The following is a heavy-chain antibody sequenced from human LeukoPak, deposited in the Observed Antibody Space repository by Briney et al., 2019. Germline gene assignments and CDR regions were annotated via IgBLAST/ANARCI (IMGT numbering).Heavy chain of an antibody. CDR2: ISAYNGNT. D-gene: IGHD2-21*01. Sequence: ASVTVSCTASGYTFTSYGISWVRQAPGQGLEWMGWISAYNGNTNYAQKLQGRVTMTTDTSTSTAYMELRSLRSDDTAVYYCARVYMIAYYFDYWGQGTLVTVSS. CDR3: ARVYMIAYYFDY. CDR1: GYTFTSYG. V-gene: IGHV1-18*01. J-gene: IGHJ4*02.